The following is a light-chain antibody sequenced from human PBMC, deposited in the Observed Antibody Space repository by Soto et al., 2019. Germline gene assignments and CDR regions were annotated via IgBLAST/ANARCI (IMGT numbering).Light chain of an antibody. CDR3: QKYGYAST. CDR1: QSVTSSY. V-gene: IGKV3-20*01. J-gene: IGKJ4*01. Sequence: EIVLTQSPGTLSLSPGERATLSCRASQSVTSSYFAWYQQKPGQAPRLLIYAASSRATGIPDRFSGSGSGTVVTLTTSRLEAEDFAGYYCQKYGYASTFCGGTKVEIK. CDR2: AAS.